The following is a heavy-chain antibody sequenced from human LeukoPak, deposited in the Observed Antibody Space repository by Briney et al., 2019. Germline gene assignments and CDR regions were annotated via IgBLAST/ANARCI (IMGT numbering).Heavy chain of an antibody. Sequence: SETLSLTCTVSGGSISSYYWSWIRQPPGKGLEWIGYIYYSGSTNYNPSLKSRVTISVDTSKNQFSLKLSSVTAADTAVYYCARGGGIAAAGTGNWFDPWGQGTLVTVSS. J-gene: IGHJ5*02. CDR2: IYYSGST. D-gene: IGHD6-13*01. CDR1: GGSISSYY. V-gene: IGHV4-59*08. CDR3: ARGGGIAAAGTGNWFDP.